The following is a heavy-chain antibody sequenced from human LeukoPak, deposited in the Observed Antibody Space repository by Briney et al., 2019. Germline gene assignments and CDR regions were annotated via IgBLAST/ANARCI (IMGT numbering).Heavy chain of an antibody. D-gene: IGHD3-10*01. V-gene: IGHV1-18*01. CDR2: ISAYNGNT. Sequence: ASVKVSCKASGYTFTSYGISWVRQAPGQGLEWMGWISAYNGNTNYAQKLQGRVTMTTDTSTSTAYVELRSLRSDDTAVNYCARARLLWFGEPIPYYFDYWGQGTLVTVSS. CDR3: ARARLLWFGEPIPYYFDY. CDR1: GYTFTSYG. J-gene: IGHJ4*02.